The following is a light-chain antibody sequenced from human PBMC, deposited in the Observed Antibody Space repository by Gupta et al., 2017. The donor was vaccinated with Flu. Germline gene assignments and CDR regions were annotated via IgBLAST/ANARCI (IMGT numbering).Light chain of an antibody. CDR3: QQDDTVLLS. CDR2: DAS. J-gene: IGKJ4*01. V-gene: IGKV1-33*01. CDR1: QDISNY. Sequence: PSSLSASIGDRVTISCRASQDISNYLNWFQHKPGQAPRVLIYDASNLQTGVPSRFSGSGSGTTFTLSIINLQPEDFATYYCQQDDTVLLSFGGGTKIEI.